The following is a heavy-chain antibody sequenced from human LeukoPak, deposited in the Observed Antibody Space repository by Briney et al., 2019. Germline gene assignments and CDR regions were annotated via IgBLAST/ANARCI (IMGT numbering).Heavy chain of an antibody. CDR2: INQSGST. D-gene: IGHD2-21*02. V-gene: IGHV4-34*01. CDR3: ARVRRGGDDGGGEYYFDY. J-gene: IGHJ4*02. CDR1: GGSFSGYY. Sequence: SETLSLTYAVYGGSFSGYYWSWIRQPPGKGLEWIGEINQSGSTNYNPSLKSRVTISVDTSKNQFSLKLSSVAAADTAVYYCARVRRGGDDGGGEYYFDYWGQGTLVTVSS.